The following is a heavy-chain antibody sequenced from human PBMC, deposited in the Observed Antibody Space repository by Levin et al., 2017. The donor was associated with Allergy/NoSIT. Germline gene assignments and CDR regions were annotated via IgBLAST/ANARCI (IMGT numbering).Heavy chain of an antibody. CDR3: ARDRGGDGDY. CDR1: GFTVSSNY. Sequence: LSLTCAASGFTVSSNYMSWVRQAPGKGLEWVSVIYSGGSTYYADSVKGRFTISRDNSKNTLYLQMNSLRAEDTAVYYCARDRGGDGDYWGQGTLVTVSS. J-gene: IGHJ4*02. D-gene: IGHD3-16*01. V-gene: IGHV3-66*01. CDR2: IYSGGST.